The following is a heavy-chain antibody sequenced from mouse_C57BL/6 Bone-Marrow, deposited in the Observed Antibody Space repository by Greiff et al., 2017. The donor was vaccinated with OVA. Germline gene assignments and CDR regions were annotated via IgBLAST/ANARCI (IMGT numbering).Heavy chain of an antibody. V-gene: IGHV1-54*01. CDR2: INPGSGGT. CDR3: ARKRTGPYWYFDV. J-gene: IGHJ1*03. CDR1: GYAFTNYL. D-gene: IGHD4-1*01. Sequence: QVQLKESGAELVRPGTSVKVSCKASGYAFTNYLIEWVKQRPGQGLEWIGVINPGSGGTNYNEKFKGKATLTADKSSSTAYMQLSSLTSEDSAVYFCARKRTGPYWYFDVWGTGTTVTVSS.